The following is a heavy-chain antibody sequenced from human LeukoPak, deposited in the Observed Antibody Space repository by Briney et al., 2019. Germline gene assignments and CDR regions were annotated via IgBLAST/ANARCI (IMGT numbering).Heavy chain of an antibody. CDR2: IRSKAYGGTT. V-gene: IGHV3-49*03. D-gene: IGHD2-2*01. CDR1: GFTFGDYA. CDR3: TRDPVVVVPAAYYFDY. J-gene: IGHJ4*02. Sequence: GGSMRLSCTASGFTFGDYAMSWFRQAPGKGLEWVGFIRSKAYGGTTEYATSVKGRFTISRDDSKSIAYLQMNSLKTEDTAVYYCTRDPVVVVPAAYYFDYWGQGTLVTVSS.